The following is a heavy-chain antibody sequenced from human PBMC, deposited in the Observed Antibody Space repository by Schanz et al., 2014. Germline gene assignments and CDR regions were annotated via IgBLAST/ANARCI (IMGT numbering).Heavy chain of an antibody. CDR3: ARDRRVFDRDDLYYFDS. CDR2: ISVYNDNK. V-gene: IGHV1-18*01. J-gene: IGHJ4*02. CDR1: GYIFTSSG. D-gene: IGHD3-16*02. Sequence: QIQLVQSGPEVKKPGASVKVSCKASGYIFTSSGISWVRQAPGQGLEWMGWISVYNDNKEYEQKVQGRVTMTTDTSTSTAYMALTDLRSDDTAVYYCARDRRVFDRDDLYYFDSWGQGTLVTVSS.